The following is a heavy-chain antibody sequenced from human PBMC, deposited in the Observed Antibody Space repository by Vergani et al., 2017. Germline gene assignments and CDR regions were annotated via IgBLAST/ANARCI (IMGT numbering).Heavy chain of an antibody. CDR2: IYPDDSDT. Sequence: EVPLVQSEAEVRKPGESLKISCKGSGYIFTTYWIAWVRQMPGRGLEWMGIIYPDDSDTRYSPSFQGQVTISVDKSISAAYLQWSSLKASDTAIYYCTRAYTGYDPFDYWGQGTLVTVSS. D-gene: IGHD5-12*01. V-gene: IGHV5-51*01. CDR1: GYIFTTYW. J-gene: IGHJ4*02. CDR3: TRAYTGYDPFDY.